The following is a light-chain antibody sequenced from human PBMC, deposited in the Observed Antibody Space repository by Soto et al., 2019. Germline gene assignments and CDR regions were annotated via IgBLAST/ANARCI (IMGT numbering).Light chain of an antibody. V-gene: IGLV2-14*01. Sequence: QSALTQPASVSGSRGHSITISCTGTSSDVGGYNYVSWYQQHPGKAPKLMIYDVSNRPSGVSNRFSGSKSGNTASLTISGLQAEDEADYYCSSYTSSSTRVFGGGTKLTVL. CDR3: SSYTSSSTRV. CDR1: SSDVGGYNY. CDR2: DVS. J-gene: IGLJ2*01.